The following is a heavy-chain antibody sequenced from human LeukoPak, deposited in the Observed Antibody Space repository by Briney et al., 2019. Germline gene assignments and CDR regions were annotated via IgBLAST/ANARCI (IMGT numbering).Heavy chain of an antibody. D-gene: IGHD3-10*01. CDR3: AKDIAPYYYGSGSYYHNPPYFDY. V-gene: IGHV1-46*01. CDR2: INPSGGST. Sequence: ASVKVSCKASGYTFTSYYMHWVRQAPGQGLERMGIINPSGGSTSYAQKFQGRVTMTRDMSTSTVYMELSSLRAEDTALYYCAKDIAPYYYGSGSYYHNPPYFDYWGQGTLVTVSS. J-gene: IGHJ4*02. CDR1: GYTFTSYY.